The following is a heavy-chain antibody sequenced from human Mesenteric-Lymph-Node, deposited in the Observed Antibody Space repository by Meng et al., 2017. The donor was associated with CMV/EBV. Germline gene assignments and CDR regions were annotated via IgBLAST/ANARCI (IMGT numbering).Heavy chain of an antibody. CDR1: FSFSGAE. J-gene: IGHJ4*02. D-gene: IGHD5-12*01. CDR2: ISRRENNI. V-gene: IGHV3-11*01. Sequence: FSFSGAESGWCRQDPGEGAEWFSDISRRENNIYYEESVKSRFTITRDNARNSLYLKMNSLRVEDTAIYYCARGHVTRQGAYDGGIDYWGQGTLVTVSS. CDR3: ARGHVTRQGAYDGGIDY.